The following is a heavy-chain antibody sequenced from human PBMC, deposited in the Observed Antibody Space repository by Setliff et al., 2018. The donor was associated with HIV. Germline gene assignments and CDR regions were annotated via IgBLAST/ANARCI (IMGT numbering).Heavy chain of an antibody. D-gene: IGHD3-10*01. Sequence: GGSLRLSCAASGFTFSDHYMDWVRQAPGKGLEWVGRSRNKANSYTTEYAASVKGRFTISRDDSKNSLYLQMNSLKSEDTAVYYCGRDHLGSYDYWGQGTLVTVSS. J-gene: IGHJ4*02. CDR3: GRDHLGSYDY. V-gene: IGHV3-72*01. CDR2: SRNKANSYTT. CDR1: GFTFSDHY.